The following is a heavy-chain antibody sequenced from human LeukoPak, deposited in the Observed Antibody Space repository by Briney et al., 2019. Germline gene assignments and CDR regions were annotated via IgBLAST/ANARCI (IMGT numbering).Heavy chain of an antibody. J-gene: IGHJ3*02. V-gene: IGHV3-21*01. CDR1: GFTFSSYS. D-gene: IGHD2-15*01. CDR2: ISSSSSYI. Sequence: GGSLRLSCAASGFTFSSYSMTWVRQAPGKGLEWVSSISSSSSYIYYADSVKGRFTISRDNAKNSLYLQMNSLRAEDTAVYYCARPGYCSGGSCYDNDAFDIWGQGTMVTVSS. CDR3: ARPGYCSGGSCYDNDAFDI.